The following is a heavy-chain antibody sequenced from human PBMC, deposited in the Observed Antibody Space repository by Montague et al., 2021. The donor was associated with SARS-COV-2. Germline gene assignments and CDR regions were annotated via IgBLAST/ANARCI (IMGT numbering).Heavy chain of an antibody. Sequence: TLSLTCTVSGGSISGDNYYWTWIRRHPGEGLEWIAYIYYTGSTYYNPSLQSRLRTSLDTSKNQFSLTLTSVTPADTAIYYCARNRGWGSRGAGYIDLWGRGTLVTVSS. D-gene: IGHD7-27*01. CDR3: ARNRGWGSRGAGYIDL. J-gene: IGHJ2*01. V-gene: IGHV4-31*03. CDR1: GGSISGDNYY. CDR2: IYYTGST.